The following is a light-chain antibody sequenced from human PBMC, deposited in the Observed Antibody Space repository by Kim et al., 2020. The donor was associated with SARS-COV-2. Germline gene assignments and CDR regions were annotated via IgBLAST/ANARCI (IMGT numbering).Light chain of an antibody. J-gene: IGKJ4*01. CDR1: QGISNY. CDR2: AAS. Sequence: DIQMTQSPSSLSASVGDRVTITCRASQGISNYLAWYQQKPGKVPKLLIYAASTLRSGVPSRFSGSGSGTDFTLTISSLQPEDVATYYCQKYNSAPLTFGGGTKLEI. V-gene: IGKV1-27*01. CDR3: QKYNSAPLT.